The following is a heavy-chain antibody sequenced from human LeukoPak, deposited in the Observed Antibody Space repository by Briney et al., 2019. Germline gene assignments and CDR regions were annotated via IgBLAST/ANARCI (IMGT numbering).Heavy chain of an antibody. Sequence: GGSLRLSCAASGFTFSSYAMHWVRQAPGKGLEWVAVISYDGSNKYYADSVKGRFTISRDNSKNTLYLQMNSLRAEDTAVYYCARGALGYGDYDAFDIWGQGTMVTVSS. CDR3: ARGALGYGDYDAFDI. CDR1: GFTFSSYA. J-gene: IGHJ3*02. V-gene: IGHV3-30*04. D-gene: IGHD4-17*01. CDR2: ISYDGSNK.